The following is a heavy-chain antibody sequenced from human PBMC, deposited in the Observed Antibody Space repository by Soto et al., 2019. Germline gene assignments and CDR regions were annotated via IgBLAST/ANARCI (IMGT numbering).Heavy chain of an antibody. D-gene: IGHD6-19*01. J-gene: IGHJ3*02. Sequence: GGSLRLSCAASGFTFSSYSMNWVRQAPGKGLEWVSYISSSSSTIYYADSVKGRFTISRDNAKNSLYLQMNSLRDEDTAVYYCARDSPPIAVAGTRGAFDIWGQGTMVTVSS. CDR3: ARDSPPIAVAGTRGAFDI. CDR1: GFTFSSYS. CDR2: ISSSSSTI. V-gene: IGHV3-48*02.